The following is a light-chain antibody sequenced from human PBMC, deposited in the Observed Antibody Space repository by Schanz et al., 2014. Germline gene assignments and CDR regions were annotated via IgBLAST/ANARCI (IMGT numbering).Light chain of an antibody. CDR2: GAS. CDR1: QSVSSN. J-gene: IGKJ5*01. CDR3: QQRSNWPPIT. V-gene: IGKV3D-15*01. Sequence: EIVMTHSPATLSVSPGERATLSCRASQSVSSNLAWYQQKPGQAPRLLIYGASTRATGIPDRFSGSGSGTDFTLTISSVEPEDFAVYYCQQRSNWPPITFGQGTRLEIK.